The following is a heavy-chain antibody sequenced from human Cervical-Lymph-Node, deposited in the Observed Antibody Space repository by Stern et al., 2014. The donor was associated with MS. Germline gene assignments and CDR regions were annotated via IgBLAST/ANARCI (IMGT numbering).Heavy chain of an antibody. CDR3: VRGWEPRQDGPSGHDYDAFDI. V-gene: IGHV3-11*01. CDR1: GFTFSDSY. J-gene: IGHJ3*02. D-gene: IGHD5-12*01. CDR2: ISRSGDTI. Sequence: VQLVESGGGLVKPGGSLRLSCAASGFTFSDSYMTWIRQTPGKGLEWASYISRSGDTIKYAESVKGRFTVSRDNAKNSLSLQMSSLRVEDTAVYYCVRGWEPRQDGPSGHDYDAFDIWGQGTMVTVSS.